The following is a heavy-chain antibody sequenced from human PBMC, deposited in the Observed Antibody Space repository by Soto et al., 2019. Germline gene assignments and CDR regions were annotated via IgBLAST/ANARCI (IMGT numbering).Heavy chain of an antibody. CDR1: GFTFSNFA. J-gene: IGHJ6*02. V-gene: IGHV3-23*01. Sequence: EVQVLESGGGLVQPGGSLRLSCAGSGFTFSNFALTWVRQAPGKGLEWVSTTRGNGEHTYYADSVKGRFTVSRDNSTNALFLEMTSLRAEDTDVYYCAKDSKSVAVSAARVYGMDVWGQGTTVTVSS. CDR2: TRGNGEHT. D-gene: IGHD2-2*01. CDR3: AKDSKSVAVSAARVYGMDV.